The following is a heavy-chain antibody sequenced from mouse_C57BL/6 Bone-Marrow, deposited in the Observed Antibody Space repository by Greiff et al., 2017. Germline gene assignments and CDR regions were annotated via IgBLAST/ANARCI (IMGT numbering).Heavy chain of an antibody. J-gene: IGHJ2*01. CDR1: GFSLTSYG. CDR3: ARNRGITTREVYFDY. V-gene: IGHV2-2*01. D-gene: IGHD2-4*01. Sequence: QVHVKQSGPGLVQPSQSLSITCTVSGFSLTSYGVHWVRQSPGKGLEWLGVIWSGGSTDYNAAFISRLSISKDNSKSQVFFKMNSLQADDTAIYYCARNRGITTREVYFDYGGQGTTLTVSS. CDR2: IWSGGST.